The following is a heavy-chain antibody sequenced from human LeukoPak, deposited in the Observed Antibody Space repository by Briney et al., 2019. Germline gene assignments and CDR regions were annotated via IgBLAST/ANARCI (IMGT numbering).Heavy chain of an antibody. Sequence: ASVKVSCKASGYTFTGYYMHWVRLAPGQGLEWMGRINPNSGGTSYAQKFQGRVTMTRDTSISTAYMELSRLRSDDTAVYYCARGDPGYCSSTSCYLHYYGMDVWGQGTTVTVSS. D-gene: IGHD2-2*01. V-gene: IGHV1-2*06. CDR1: GYTFTGYY. CDR2: INPNSGGT. CDR3: ARGDPGYCSSTSCYLHYYGMDV. J-gene: IGHJ6*02.